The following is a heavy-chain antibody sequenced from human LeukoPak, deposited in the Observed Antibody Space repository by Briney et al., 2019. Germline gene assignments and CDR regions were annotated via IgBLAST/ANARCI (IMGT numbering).Heavy chain of an antibody. J-gene: IGHJ4*02. CDR1: GFTFSDYY. CDR3: ATSTMFRGDAFDY. D-gene: IGHD3-10*01. Sequence: GGSLRLSCAASGFTFSDYYMSWIRQAPGKGLEWVSYISSTSTNINYADSVKGRFTISRDNAKNSLYLQMNSLRAEDTAVYYCATSTMFRGDAFDYWGQGTLVTVSS. V-gene: IGHV3-11*03. CDR2: ISSTSTNI.